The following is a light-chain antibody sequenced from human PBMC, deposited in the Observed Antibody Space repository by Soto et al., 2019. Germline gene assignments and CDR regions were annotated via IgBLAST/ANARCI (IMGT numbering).Light chain of an antibody. CDR3: SSYTSSSTLGV. CDR1: SSDVGGYNY. Sequence: QSALTKPASGSGSPGQSITISCTGTSSDVGGYNYVSWYQQHPGKAPKLMIYDVSNRPSGVSNRFSGSKTGNTASLTISGLQAEDEADYYCSSYTSSSTLGVFGTGTKVTVL. J-gene: IGLJ1*01. V-gene: IGLV2-14*01. CDR2: DVS.